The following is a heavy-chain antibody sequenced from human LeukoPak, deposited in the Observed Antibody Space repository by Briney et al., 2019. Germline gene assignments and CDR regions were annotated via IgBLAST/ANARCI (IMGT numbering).Heavy chain of an antibody. D-gene: IGHD3-10*01. Sequence: PSETLSLTCAVSGGSISSSNWWSWVRQPPGKGLEWIGEIYHSGSTNYNPSLKSRVTISVDTSKNQFSLKLTSVTAADTAVYYCARALKSGVGEVHIPDYWGQGTLVTVSS. CDR3: ARALKSGVGEVHIPDY. V-gene: IGHV4-4*02. J-gene: IGHJ4*02. CDR1: GGSISSSNW. CDR2: IYHSGST.